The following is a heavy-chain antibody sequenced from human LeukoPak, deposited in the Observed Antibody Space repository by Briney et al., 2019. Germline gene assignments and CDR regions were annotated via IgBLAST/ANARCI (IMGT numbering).Heavy chain of an antibody. CDR3: ARYSGTKRAFDY. J-gene: IGHJ4*02. V-gene: IGHV4-31*03. CDR1: GGSISNDGYY. CDR2: IYYSGIT. D-gene: IGHD5-12*01. Sequence: SETLSLTCTVSGGSISNDGYYWSWIRQHPGKGLEWIGYIYYSGITYYNPSLKSRVTISVDTSKNQFSLKLSSVTAADTALYYCARYSGTKRAFDYWGQGTLVTVSS.